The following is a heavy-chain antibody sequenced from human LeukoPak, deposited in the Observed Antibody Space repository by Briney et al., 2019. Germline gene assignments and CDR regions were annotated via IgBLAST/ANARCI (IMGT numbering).Heavy chain of an antibody. CDR1: GGSISSGDYY. V-gene: IGHV4-30-4*01. D-gene: IGHD3-22*01. Sequence: SQTLSLTCTVSGGSISSGDYYWSWVRQPPGKGLEWIGYIYYSGSTYYNPSLKSRVTISVDTSKNQFSLKLSSVTAADTAVYYCARMRDYYDSSGYYLDYWGQGTLVTVSS. J-gene: IGHJ4*02. CDR2: IYYSGST. CDR3: ARMRDYYDSSGYYLDY.